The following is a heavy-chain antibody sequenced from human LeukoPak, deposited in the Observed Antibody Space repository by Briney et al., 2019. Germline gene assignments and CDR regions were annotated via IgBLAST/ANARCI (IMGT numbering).Heavy chain of an antibody. CDR1: GFTFGDHA. CDR3: ARGPIQLWIHNAMDV. CDR2: IRSKAYHGTT. J-gene: IGHJ6*02. D-gene: IGHD5-18*01. V-gene: IGHV3-49*04. Sequence: PGGSLRLSCTGSGFTFGDHAMSWVRQAPGRGLEWVGFIRSKAYHGTTEYAASVKGRFTISRDDSASIAYLQMSSLRTEDTAVYYCARGPIQLWIHNAMDVWGQGTTVTVSS.